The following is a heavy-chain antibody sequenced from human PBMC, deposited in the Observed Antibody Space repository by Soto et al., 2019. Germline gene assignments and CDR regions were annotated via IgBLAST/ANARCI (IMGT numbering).Heavy chain of an antibody. CDR1: GDSMTSPPYY. D-gene: IGHD3-16*01. V-gene: IGHV4-39*02. CDR3: AQHDDWFDP. J-gene: IGHJ5*02. CDR2: VYYSGAT. Sequence: KTSETLSLTCNVSGDSMTSPPYYWGWIRQPPGKGLEWIGTVYYSGATYYNPSLRGRLTVSADTSKNYFSLRLTSVTAADTAVYYCAQHDDWFDPWGQGILVTVSS.